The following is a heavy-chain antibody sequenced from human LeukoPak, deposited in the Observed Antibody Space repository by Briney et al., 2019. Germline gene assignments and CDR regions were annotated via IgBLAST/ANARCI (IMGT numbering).Heavy chain of an antibody. CDR2: ISCSGGST. CDR1: GFTFSSYA. J-gene: IGHJ6*02. CDR3: AKDRFGDYYYYGMDV. V-gene: IGHV3-23*01. D-gene: IGHD3-16*01. Sequence: PGESLLLSCAAPGFTFSSYAMGRVRQAPGKGLGWVSAISCSGGSTYYADSVKGRFTIPRDNPMNALYLQMNSPRAEDTAVYYCAKDRFGDYYYYGMDVWGQGTTVTVSS.